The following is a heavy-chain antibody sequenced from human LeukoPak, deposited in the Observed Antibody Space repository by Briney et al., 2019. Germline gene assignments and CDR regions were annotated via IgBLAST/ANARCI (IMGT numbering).Heavy chain of an antibody. CDR3: ARDRDWGCSYCSY. CDR1: GFTFSSYG. D-gene: IGHD7-27*01. V-gene: IGHV3-33*01. CDR2: IWFDGSNK. J-gene: IGHJ4*02. Sequence: PGRSLRLSCAASGFTFSSYGMHRVRPAPGKGLEWVAVIWFDGSNKYYADSVKGRFTISRDNSKNTLYLQMNSLRAEDTAVYYCARDRDWGCSYCSYWGQGTLVTVSS.